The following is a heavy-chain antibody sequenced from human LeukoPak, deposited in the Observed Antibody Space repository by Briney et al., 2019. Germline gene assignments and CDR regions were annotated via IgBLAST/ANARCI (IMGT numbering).Heavy chain of an antibody. CDR2: ISSSSSYI. J-gene: IGHJ6*02. V-gene: IGHV3-21*01. D-gene: IGHD3-22*01. CDR1: GFTFSSYS. CDR3: ARDDYDSSGYYYFYDYYGMDV. Sequence: GGSLRLSCAASGFTFSSYSMNWVRQAPGKGLEWFSSISSSSSYIYYADSVKGRFTISRDNAKNSLYLQMNSLRAEDTAVYYCARDDYDSSGYYYFYDYYGMDVWGQGTTVTVSS.